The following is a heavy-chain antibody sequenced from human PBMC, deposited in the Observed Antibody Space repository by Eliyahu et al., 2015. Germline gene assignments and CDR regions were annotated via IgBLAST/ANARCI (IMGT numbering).Heavy chain of an antibody. CDR3: AKDRWWGVVVVPAATLTGGMDV. CDR1: GFTFSSYA. CDR2: ISGSGGST. Sequence: EVQLVESGGGLVQPGGSLRLSCAASGFTFSSYAMSWVRQAPGKGLEWVSAISGSGGSTYYADSVKGRFTISRDNSKNTLYLQMNSLRAEDTAVYYCAKDRWWGVVVVPAATLTGGMDVWGQGTTVTVSS. V-gene: IGHV3-23*04. D-gene: IGHD2-2*01. J-gene: IGHJ6*02.